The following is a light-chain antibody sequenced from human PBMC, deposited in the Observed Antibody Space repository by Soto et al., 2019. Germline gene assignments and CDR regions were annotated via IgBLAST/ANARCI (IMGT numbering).Light chain of an antibody. CDR3: QQYHSYWT. V-gene: IGKV1-5*01. Sequence: DIQMTQSPSTLSGSVGDRVTITCRASQTISSWLAWYQQKPGKAPKLLIYDASSLESGVPQRFSGSGSGTEFTLTISSLQTDDFSTYYCQQYHSYWTFGQGTNVDIK. J-gene: IGKJ1*01. CDR2: DAS. CDR1: QTISSW.